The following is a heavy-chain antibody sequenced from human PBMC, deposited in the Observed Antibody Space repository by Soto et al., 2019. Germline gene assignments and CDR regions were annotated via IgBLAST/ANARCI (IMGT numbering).Heavy chain of an antibody. V-gene: IGHV4-31*03. CDR2: IYYSGSN. CDR3: AREYYGSGSYYNVGYYYMDV. D-gene: IGHD3-10*01. J-gene: IGHJ6*03. Sequence: QVQLQESGPGLVKPSQTLSLTCTVSGGSISSGGYYWSWIRQHPGKGLEWIGYIYYSGSNYYNPSLKSRVTISVDTSKNQFSLKLSSVTAADTAVYYCAREYYGSGSYYNVGYYYMDVWGKGTTVTVSS. CDR1: GGSISSGGYY.